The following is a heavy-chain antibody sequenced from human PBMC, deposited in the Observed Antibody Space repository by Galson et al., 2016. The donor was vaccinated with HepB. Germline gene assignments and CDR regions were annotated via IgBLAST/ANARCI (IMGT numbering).Heavy chain of an antibody. CDR2: IWYDGNNK. D-gene: IGHD3-16*01. V-gene: IGHV3-33*01. Sequence: SLRLSCAASGVTFSNYGVHWVRQAPGKGLEWVAFIWYDGNNKNYADSAKGRFTISRDKSKNTLYLQMNSLRVQDTAVYYCAGQGDTIGQFDYWGQGTLVTVSS. CDR1: GVTFSNYG. J-gene: IGHJ4*02. CDR3: AGQGDTIGQFDY.